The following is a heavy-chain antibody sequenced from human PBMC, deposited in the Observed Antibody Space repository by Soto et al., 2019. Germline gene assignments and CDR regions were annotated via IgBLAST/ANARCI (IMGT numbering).Heavy chain of an antibody. CDR2: IWYDGSNK. J-gene: IGHJ6*02. Sequence: QVQLVESGGGVVQPGRSLRLSCAASGFTFSSYGMHWVRQAPGKGLEWVAVIWYDGSNKYYADSVKGRFTISRDNSKNXLXXQMNRLRAEDTAVYYCARVPDYDFWSDYYYYGMDVWGQGTTVTVSS. CDR3: ARVPDYDFWSDYYYYGMDV. D-gene: IGHD3-3*01. V-gene: IGHV3-33*01. CDR1: GFTFSSYG.